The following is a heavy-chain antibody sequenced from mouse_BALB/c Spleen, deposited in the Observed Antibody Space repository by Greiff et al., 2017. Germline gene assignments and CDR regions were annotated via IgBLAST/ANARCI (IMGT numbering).Heavy chain of an antibody. CDR3: ARSGLRGYYYAMDY. CDR2: ISSGSSTI. V-gene: IGHV5-17*02. J-gene: IGHJ4*01. D-gene: IGHD3-1*01. CDR1: GFTFSSFG. Sequence: EVKLEESGGGLVQPGGSRKLSCAASGFTFSSFGMHWVRQAPEKGLEWVAYISSGSSTIYYADTVKGRFTISRDNPKNTLFLQMTSLRSEDTAMYYCARSGLRGYYYAMDYWGQGTSVTVSS.